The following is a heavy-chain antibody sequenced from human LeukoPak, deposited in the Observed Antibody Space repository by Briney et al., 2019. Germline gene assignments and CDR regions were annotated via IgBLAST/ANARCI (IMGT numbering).Heavy chain of an antibody. V-gene: IGHV3-7*04. Sequence: GGSLRLSCVASGFTFSSYWMSWVRQAPGKGLEWVGNIKEDGSEKYYVDSVKGRFTISRDNARNSLYLQMNSLRAEDTAVYYCARGPYTSGHYFDYWGQGTLATVSS. CDR1: GFTFSSYW. CDR3: ARGPYTSGHYFDY. D-gene: IGHD6-19*01. CDR2: IKEDGSEK. J-gene: IGHJ4*02.